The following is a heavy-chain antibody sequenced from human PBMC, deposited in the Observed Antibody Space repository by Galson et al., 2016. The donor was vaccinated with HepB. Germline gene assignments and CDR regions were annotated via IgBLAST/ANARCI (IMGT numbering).Heavy chain of an antibody. V-gene: IGHV4-59*01. Sequence: ETLSLTCSVSGTSISNDYWTWIRQPPGKGLEWIGYIYYSGSSDFSPSLKSRVAMSVDTAKNQVSLKLSSVTAADTAVYYCARGPLLRYFDWGQGTLVTVSS. CDR1: GTSISNDY. CDR3: ARGPLLRYFD. CDR2: IYYSGSS. J-gene: IGHJ4*02. D-gene: IGHD3-9*01.